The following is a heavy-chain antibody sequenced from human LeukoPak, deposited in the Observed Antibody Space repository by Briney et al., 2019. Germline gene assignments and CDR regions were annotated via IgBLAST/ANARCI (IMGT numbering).Heavy chain of an antibody. Sequence: PSETLSLTCAVYGGSFSGYYWSWIRQPPGKGLEWIGEINHSGSTNYNPSLKSRVTISVDTSKNQFSLKLSSVTAADTAVYYCAREVVRGGYFDYWGQGTLVTVSS. J-gene: IGHJ4*02. V-gene: IGHV4-34*01. CDR3: AREVVRGGYFDY. D-gene: IGHD3-10*01. CDR1: GGSFSGYY. CDR2: INHSGST.